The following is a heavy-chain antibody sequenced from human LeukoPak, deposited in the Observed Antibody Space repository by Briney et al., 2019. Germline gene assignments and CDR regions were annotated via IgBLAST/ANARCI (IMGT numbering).Heavy chain of an antibody. CDR1: GFTFSSYG. CDR2: IRYDGSNK. CDR3: AKDESGYYYYMDV. Sequence: GGPLRLPCAASGFTFSSYGMHWVRQAPGKGLEWVAFIRYDGSNKYYADSVKGRFTISRDNSKNTLYLQMNSLRAEDTAVYYCAKDESGYYYYMDVWGKGTTVTVSS. V-gene: IGHV3-30*02. J-gene: IGHJ6*03.